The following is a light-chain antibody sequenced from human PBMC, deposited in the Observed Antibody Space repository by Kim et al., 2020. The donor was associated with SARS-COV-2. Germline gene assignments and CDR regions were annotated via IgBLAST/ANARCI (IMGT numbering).Light chain of an antibody. CDR1: SRDIGGYNF. Sequence: GQSVTISCTGTSRDIGGYNFVAWYQQHPGKAPKVMIYEVNKRPSGVPDRFSGSKSGNTASLTVSGLQAEDEADYYCSSYAGRQNLVFGGGTKVTVL. CDR3: SSYAGRQNLV. CDR2: EVN. V-gene: IGLV2-8*01. J-gene: IGLJ2*01.